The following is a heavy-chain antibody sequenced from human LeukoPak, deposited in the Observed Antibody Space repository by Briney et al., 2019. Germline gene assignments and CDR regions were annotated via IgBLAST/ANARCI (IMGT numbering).Heavy chain of an antibody. V-gene: IGHV4-59*08. D-gene: IGHD4-23*01. J-gene: IGHJ4*02. CDR1: GGSISSYY. CDR3: ARLRDGDYGGYFDY. Sequence: PSETLSLTCTVSGGSISSYYWSWIRQPPGKGLEWIGYIYYSGSTNYNPSLKSRVTISVDTSKNQFSLKLSSVTAADTALYYRARLRDGDYGGYFDYWGQGTLVTASS. CDR2: IYYSGST.